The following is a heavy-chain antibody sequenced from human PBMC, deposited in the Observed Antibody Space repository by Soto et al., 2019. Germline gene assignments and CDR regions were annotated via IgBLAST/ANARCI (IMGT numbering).Heavy chain of an antibody. CDR2: IIPILGIA. Sequence: QVQLVQSGAEVKKPGSSVKVSCKASGGTFSSYTISWVRQAPGQGLEWMGRIIPILGIANYAQKFQGRVRIIADKSTSTAYMELSSLRSEDTAVYCCARCGGDCYSFDYWGQGTLVTVSS. CDR1: GGTFSSYT. CDR3: ARCGGDCYSFDY. V-gene: IGHV1-69*02. D-gene: IGHD2-21*02. J-gene: IGHJ4*02.